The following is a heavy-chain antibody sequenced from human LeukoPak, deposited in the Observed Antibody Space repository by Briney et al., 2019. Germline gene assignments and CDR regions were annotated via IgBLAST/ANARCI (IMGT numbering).Heavy chain of an antibody. V-gene: IGHV3-21*01. Sequence: SGGSLRLSCAASGFTFSSYSMNWVRQAPGKGLEWASSISSSSSYIYYADSVKGRFTISRDNAKNSLYLQMDSLRAEDTAVYYCATHGYSELRYFDWSTNEWGQGTLVTVSS. CDR2: ISSSSSYI. J-gene: IGHJ4*02. CDR1: GFTFSSYS. D-gene: IGHD3-9*01. CDR3: ATHGYSELRYFDWSTNE.